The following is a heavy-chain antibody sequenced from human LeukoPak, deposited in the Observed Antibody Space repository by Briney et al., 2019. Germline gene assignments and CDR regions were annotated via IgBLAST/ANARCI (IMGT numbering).Heavy chain of an antibody. J-gene: IGHJ4*02. CDR3: ARMGLLYSSSAEAFEY. D-gene: IGHD6-6*01. CDR1: GFIFSSYS. V-gene: IGHV3-21*01. Sequence: PGGSLRLSCAASGFIFSSYSMNWVCQAPGKGLEWVSSISSSSSYMYYADSVKGRFTISRDNAKNSLYLQMDSLRAEDTAVYYCARMGLLYSSSAEAFEYWGQGTLVTVSS. CDR2: ISSSSSYM.